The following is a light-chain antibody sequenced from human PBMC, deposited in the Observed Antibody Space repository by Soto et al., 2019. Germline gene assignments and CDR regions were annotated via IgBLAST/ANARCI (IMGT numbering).Light chain of an antibody. CDR1: QSVSSSN. Sequence: EIVLTQSPGTLSLSPGERATLSLRASQSVSSSNLAWYQQKPGQAPRLLISGASTGDTGVPATFSGSGSGTEFTLTINRLQSEDFSIYYCQQYSKWPWTFGQGTKVDIK. CDR2: GAS. CDR3: QQYSKWPWT. V-gene: IGKV3-15*01. J-gene: IGKJ1*01.